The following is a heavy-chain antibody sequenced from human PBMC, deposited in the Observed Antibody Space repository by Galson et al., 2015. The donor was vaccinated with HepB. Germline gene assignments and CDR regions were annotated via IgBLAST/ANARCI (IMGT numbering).Heavy chain of an antibody. D-gene: IGHD3-16*01. CDR3: AKDQTAYSLPVMTFYAMDV. Sequence: SLRLSCAGSGFAFDDYAMHWVRQAPGKGLEWVSLITWDGGTTYYADSVKGRFTISRDNRNNSLFLQMNSLRAEDSALYYCAKDQTAYSLPVMTFYAMDVWGLGTTVTVSS. V-gene: IGHV3-43D*03. J-gene: IGHJ6*02. CDR2: ITWDGGTT. CDR1: GFAFDDYA.